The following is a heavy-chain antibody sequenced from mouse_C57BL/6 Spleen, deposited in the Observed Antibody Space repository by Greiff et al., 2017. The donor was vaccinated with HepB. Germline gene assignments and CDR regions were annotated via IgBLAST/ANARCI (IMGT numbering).Heavy chain of an antibody. CDR1: GFTFSSYA. Sequence: EVHLVESGGGLVKPGGSLKLSCAASGFTFSSYAMSWVRQTPEKRLEWVATISDGGSYTYYPDNVKGRFTISRDNAKNNLYLQMSHLKSEDTAMYYCARDYCGVPYYFDYWGQGTTLTVAS. V-gene: IGHV5-4*01. CDR2: ISDGGSYT. CDR3: ARDYCGVPYYFDY. D-gene: IGHD1-1*01. J-gene: IGHJ2*01.